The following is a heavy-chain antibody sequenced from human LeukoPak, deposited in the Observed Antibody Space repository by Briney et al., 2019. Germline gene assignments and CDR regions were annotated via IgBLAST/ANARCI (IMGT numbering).Heavy chain of an antibody. D-gene: IGHD1-14*01. CDR2: INHSGST. J-gene: IGHJ4*02. V-gene: IGHV4-34*01. CDR3: ARGRRYPKNPFDY. CDR1: GGSFSGYY. Sequence: PSETLSLTCAVYGGSFSGYYWSWIRQPPGKGLEWIGEINHSGSTNYNPSLKSRVTISVDTSKNQFSLKLSSVTAADTAVYYCARGRRYPKNPFDYWGQGTLVTVSS.